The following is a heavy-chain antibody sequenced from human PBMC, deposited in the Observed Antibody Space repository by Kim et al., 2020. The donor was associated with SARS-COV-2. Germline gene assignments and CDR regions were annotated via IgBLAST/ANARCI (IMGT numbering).Heavy chain of an antibody. CDR2: INHSGST. Sequence: SETLSLTCAVYGGSFSGYYWSWIRQPPGKGLEWIGEINHSGSTNYNPSLKSRVTISVDTSKNQFSLKLSSVTAADTAVYYCARAQDSSSWYGDKYYFDYWGQGTLVTVSS. J-gene: IGHJ4*02. V-gene: IGHV4-34*01. CDR3: ARAQDSSSWYGDKYYFDY. D-gene: IGHD6-13*01. CDR1: GGSFSGYY.